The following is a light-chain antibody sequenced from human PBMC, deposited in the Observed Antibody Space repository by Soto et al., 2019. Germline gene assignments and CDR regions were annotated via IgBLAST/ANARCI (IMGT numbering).Light chain of an antibody. Sequence: QSVLTQPASVSGSPGQSITISCTGTSSDVGGYNYVSWYQHHPGKAPKVMIYEVSNRPSGISNRFSGSKSGNTASLTISGLQAEDEADYYCSSYTSRSTLVFGGGTKVTVL. CDR1: SSDVGGYNY. V-gene: IGLV2-14*01. CDR2: EVS. J-gene: IGLJ2*01. CDR3: SSYTSRSTLV.